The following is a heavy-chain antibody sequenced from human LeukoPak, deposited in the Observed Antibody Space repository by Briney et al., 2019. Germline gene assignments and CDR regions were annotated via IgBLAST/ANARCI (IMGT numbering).Heavy chain of an antibody. CDR2: ISYDGGKT. D-gene: IGHD1-14*01. Sequence: GGSLRLSCAASGFIFGGYAMHWVRQAPGKGLQWLAVISYDGGKTYYADSVKGRFTISRDNSKNTLYLQMNSLRAEDTAVYYCAKDNNGFDYWGQGTLVTVSS. V-gene: IGHV3-30-3*01. J-gene: IGHJ4*02. CDR3: AKDNNGFDY. CDR1: GFIFGGYA.